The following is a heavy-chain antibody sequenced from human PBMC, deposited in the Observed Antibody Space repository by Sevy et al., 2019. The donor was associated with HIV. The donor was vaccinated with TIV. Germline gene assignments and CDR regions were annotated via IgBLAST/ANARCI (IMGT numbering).Heavy chain of an antibody. J-gene: IGHJ6*02. CDR2: IKSKTDGGTT. Sequence: GGSLRLSCAASGFTFSNAWMSWVRQAPGKGLEWVGHIKSKTDGGTTDYAAPVKGRFTISRDDSKNTLYLQMNSLKTEDTAVYYCTTDWGGYSSSSANYYYYGMDVWGQGTTVTVSS. V-gene: IGHV3-15*01. CDR1: GFTFSNAW. CDR3: TTDWGGYSSSSANYYYYGMDV. D-gene: IGHD6-6*01.